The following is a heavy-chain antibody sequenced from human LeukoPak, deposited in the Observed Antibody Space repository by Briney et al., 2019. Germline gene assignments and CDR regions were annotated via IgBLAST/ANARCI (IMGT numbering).Heavy chain of an antibody. CDR1: GFSISSGYY. CDR2: IFHTGST. Sequence: SETLSLTCTVSGFSISSGYYWGWIRQPPGKGLEWIGSIFHTGSTYYNPSLKSRVTISVDTSKNQFSLKLTSVTAADTAMYYCARGIVGATHDYWGQGTLVTVSS. J-gene: IGHJ4*02. D-gene: IGHD1-26*01. CDR3: ARGIVGATHDY. V-gene: IGHV4-38-2*02.